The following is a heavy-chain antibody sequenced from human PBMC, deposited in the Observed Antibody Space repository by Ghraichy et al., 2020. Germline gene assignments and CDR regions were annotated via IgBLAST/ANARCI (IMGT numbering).Heavy chain of an antibody. J-gene: IGHJ4*02. CDR3: ARDLADVLTGFPYFFDS. Sequence: ESLNISCSVSGGSIQSYYWNWIRQTPGKGLEWIGYFSYSSGSSDYNPSLKSRVTISVDTPKNRVSLKLSSLTPEDTAIYYCARDLADVLTGFPYFFDSWGPGILVTVSS. CDR1: GGSIQSYY. CDR2: FSYSSGSS. D-gene: IGHD3-9*01. V-gene: IGHV4-59*01.